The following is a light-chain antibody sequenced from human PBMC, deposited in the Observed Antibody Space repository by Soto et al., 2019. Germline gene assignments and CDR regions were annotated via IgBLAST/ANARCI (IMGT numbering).Light chain of an antibody. V-gene: IGLV4-69*01. CDR1: SGHSSYA. CDR2: LNSDGSH. J-gene: IGLJ1*01. CDR3: QTWGTGIRV. Sequence: LGALVKLTCTLSSGHSSYAIAWHQQQPEKGPRYLMKLNSDGSHSKGDGIPDRFSGSSSGAERYLTISSLQSEDEADYYCQTWGTGIRVFGTGTKLTVL.